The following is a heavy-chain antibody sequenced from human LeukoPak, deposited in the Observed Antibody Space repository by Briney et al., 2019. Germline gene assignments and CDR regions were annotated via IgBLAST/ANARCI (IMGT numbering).Heavy chain of an antibody. CDR3: ARVGSGNVFEI. CDR1: GGSISSYY. Sequence: LETLSLTCSLSGGSISSYYWSWIRQPAGKGLEWIGRIYITGGTNYNPSLKSRVTMSVDTYNNQFSLKLTSVTAADTAVYYCARVGSGNVFEIWGKGTMVTVSS. V-gene: IGHV4-4*07. CDR2: IYITGGT. J-gene: IGHJ3*02. D-gene: IGHD3-3*01.